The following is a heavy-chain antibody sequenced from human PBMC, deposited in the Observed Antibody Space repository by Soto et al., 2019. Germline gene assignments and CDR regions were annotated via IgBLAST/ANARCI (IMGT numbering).Heavy chain of an antibody. CDR3: ARVMALWNGDILTGPQNYYYYYYMDV. V-gene: IGHV4-59*01. CDR2: IYYSGST. D-gene: IGHD3-9*01. J-gene: IGHJ6*03. Sequence: SETLSLTCTVSGGSISSYYWSWIRQPPGKGLEWIGYIYYSGSTNYNPSLKSRVTISVDTSKNQFSLKLSSVTAADTAVYYCARVMALWNGDILTGPQNYYYYYYMDVWGKGTTVTVSS. CDR1: GGSISSYY.